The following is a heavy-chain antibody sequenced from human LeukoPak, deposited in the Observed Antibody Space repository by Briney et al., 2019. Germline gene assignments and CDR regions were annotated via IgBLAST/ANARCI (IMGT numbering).Heavy chain of an antibody. CDR3: ARGRNYVWGSYRTHDAFDI. J-gene: IGHJ3*02. CDR2: INHSEST. V-gene: IGHV4-34*01. D-gene: IGHD3-16*02. CDR1: GGSFSGYY. Sequence: SETLSLTCAVYGGSFSGYYWSWIRQPPGKGLEWIGEINHSESTNYNPSLKSRVTISVDTSKNQFSLKLSSVTAADTAVYYCARGRNYVWGSYRTHDAFDIWGQGTMVTVSS.